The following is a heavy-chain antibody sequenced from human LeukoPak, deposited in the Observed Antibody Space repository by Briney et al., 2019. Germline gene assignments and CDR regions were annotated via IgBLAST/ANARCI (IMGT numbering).Heavy chain of an antibody. CDR3: ASRSGYSYGYWYFDY. D-gene: IGHD5-18*01. Sequence: GGSLRLSCAASGFTFSSYSMNWVRQAPGKGLEWVSYISSSSSTIYYADSVKGRFTISRDNAKNSLYLQMNSLRAEDTAVYYCASRSGYSYGYWYFDYWGQGTLVTVSS. CDR2: ISSSSSTI. V-gene: IGHV3-48*01. CDR1: GFTFSSYS. J-gene: IGHJ4*02.